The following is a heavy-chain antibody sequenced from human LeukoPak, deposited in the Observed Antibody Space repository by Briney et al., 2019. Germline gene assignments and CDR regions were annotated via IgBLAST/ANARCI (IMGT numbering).Heavy chain of an antibody. CDR3: ATDRGGSYHD. CDR2: IIPIFGTA. V-gene: IGHV1-69*13. CDR1: GGTFSSYA. Sequence: ASVTVSCKASGGTFSSYAISWVRQAPGQGLEWMGGIIPIFGTADYAQKFQGRVTITADESTSTAYMELSSLRSEDTAVYYCATDRGGSYHDWGQGTLVTVSS. J-gene: IGHJ4*02. D-gene: IGHD1-26*01.